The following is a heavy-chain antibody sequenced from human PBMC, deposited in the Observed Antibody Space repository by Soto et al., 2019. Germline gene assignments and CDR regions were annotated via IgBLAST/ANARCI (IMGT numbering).Heavy chain of an antibody. D-gene: IGHD4-17*01. J-gene: IGHJ4*02. CDR2: IVVGSGNT. CDR3: AADKGWFPDYGDYNDY. V-gene: IGHV1-58*01. Sequence: SVKVSCKASGFTFTSSAVQWVRQARGHRLEWIGWIVVGSGNTNYAQKFQERVTITRDMSTSTAYMELSSLRSEDTAVYYCAADKGWFPDYGDYNDYWGQGTLVTVSS. CDR1: GFTFTSSA.